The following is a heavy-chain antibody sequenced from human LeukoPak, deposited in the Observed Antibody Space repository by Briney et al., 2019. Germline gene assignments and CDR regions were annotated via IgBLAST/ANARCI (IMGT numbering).Heavy chain of an antibody. V-gene: IGHV3-30*04. J-gene: IGHJ6*02. CDR3: ARDRIAVAGTGVYYYYGMDV. D-gene: IGHD6-19*01. Sequence: GGSLRLSCAASGFTFSSYAMHWVRQAPGKGLEWVAVISYDGSNKYYADSVKGRFTISRDNSKNTLYLQMNSLRAEDTAVYYCARDRIAVAGTGVYYYYGMDVWGQGTTVTVSS. CDR1: GFTFSSYA. CDR2: ISYDGSNK.